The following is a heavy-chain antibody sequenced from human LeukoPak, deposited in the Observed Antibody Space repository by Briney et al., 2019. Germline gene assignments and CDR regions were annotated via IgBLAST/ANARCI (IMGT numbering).Heavy chain of an antibody. D-gene: IGHD2-21*02. V-gene: IGHV3-30*04. CDR2: ISYDGSNK. Sequence: GRSLRLSCAASGLTFSSYAMHWVRQAPGKGLEWVAVISYDGSNKYYADSVKGRFTISRDNSKNTLYLQMNSLRAEDTAVYYCARPQVVTALYRTWGAFDIWGQGTMVTVSS. CDR1: GLTFSSYA. J-gene: IGHJ3*02. CDR3: ARPQVVTALYRTWGAFDI.